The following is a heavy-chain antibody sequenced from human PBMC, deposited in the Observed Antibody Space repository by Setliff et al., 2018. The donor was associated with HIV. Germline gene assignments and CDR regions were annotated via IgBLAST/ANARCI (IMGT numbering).Heavy chain of an antibody. CDR3: ARGRLYSGPHY. CDR2: INHSGST. V-gene: IGHV4-34*01. D-gene: IGHD5-12*01. Sequence: SETLSLTCAVYGGSFSGYYWIWIRQPPGKGLEWIGEINHSGSTNYNPSLKSRVTISVDTSKNQFSLKLSSVTAADTAVYYCARGRLYSGPHYWGQGTLVTVSS. CDR1: GGSFSGYY. J-gene: IGHJ4*02.